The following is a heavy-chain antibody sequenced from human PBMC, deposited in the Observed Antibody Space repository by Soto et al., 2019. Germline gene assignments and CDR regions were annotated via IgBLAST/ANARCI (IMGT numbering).Heavy chain of an antibody. J-gene: IGHJ4*02. CDR2: IYTSGST. Sequence: LETMSHTCTVSGGSISSYDWRWIRQPAGKGLEWIGRIYTSGSTNYNPSLKSRVTMSVDTSKNQFSLKLSSVTAADTAVYYCARFAYSSGWYYFDYWGQGTLVTVSS. D-gene: IGHD6-19*01. CDR3: ARFAYSSGWYYFDY. V-gene: IGHV4-4*07. CDR1: GGSISSYD.